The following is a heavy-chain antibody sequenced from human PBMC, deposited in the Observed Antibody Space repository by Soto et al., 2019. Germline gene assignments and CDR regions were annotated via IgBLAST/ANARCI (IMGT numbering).Heavy chain of an antibody. V-gene: IGHV3-7*03. CDR1: GFTFSVQW. CDR2: INQDVGER. Sequence: GGSLRLSCAVSGFTFSVQWLSWVRQAPGKGLEWVATINQDVGERYYVDSVKGRFSISRDNAKNSLYLQMNSLRAEDTAVYYCTTEEWYYFPSWGQGTLVTVSS. D-gene: IGHD3-3*01. J-gene: IGHJ4*02. CDR3: TTEEWYYFPS.